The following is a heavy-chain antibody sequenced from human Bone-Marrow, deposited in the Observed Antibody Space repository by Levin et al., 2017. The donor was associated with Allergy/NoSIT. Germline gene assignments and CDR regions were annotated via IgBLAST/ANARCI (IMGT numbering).Heavy chain of an antibody. CDR1: GYSFSSYW. D-gene: IGHD1-1*01. CDR3: VTYPGSGHRWFDP. CDR2: IYPEDSDT. Sequence: ASVKVSCKGSGYSFSSYWLGWVRQMPGKGLEWMGHIYPEDSDTRYSPSFQGQVTISADKSTSTAYLQWNSLKASDTAMYYCVTYPGSGHRWFDPWGQGTLVTVSS. V-gene: IGHV5-51*01. J-gene: IGHJ5*02.